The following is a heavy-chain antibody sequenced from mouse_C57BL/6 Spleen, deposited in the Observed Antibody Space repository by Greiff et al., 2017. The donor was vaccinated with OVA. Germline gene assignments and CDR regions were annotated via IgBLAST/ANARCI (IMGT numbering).Heavy chain of an antibody. CDR2: ISSGSSTI. Sequence: EVKVVESGGGLVKPGGSLKLSCAASGFTFSDYGMHWARQAPETGLEWVAYISSGSSTIYYADTVKGRFTISRDNAKNTLFLQMTSLRSEDTAMYYWARNWDWFAYWGQGTLVTVSA. V-gene: IGHV5-17*01. D-gene: IGHD4-1*01. CDR3: ARNWDWFAY. CDR1: GFTFSDYG. J-gene: IGHJ3*01.